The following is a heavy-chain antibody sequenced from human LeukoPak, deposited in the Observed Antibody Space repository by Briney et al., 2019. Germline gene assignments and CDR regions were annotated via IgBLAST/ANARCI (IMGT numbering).Heavy chain of an antibody. D-gene: IGHD1-26*01. J-gene: IGHJ4*02. V-gene: IGHV3-23*01. CDR3: ARQGVADFGR. Sequence: PGGSLRLSCAASKFIFSNYAMSWVRQAPGKGLEWVSALSGGGDITSYADSVKGRFTISRDNSKNTLYLQMNSLRAEDTAVYYCARQGVADFGRWGQGTLVTVSS. CDR1: KFIFSNYA. CDR2: LSGGGDIT.